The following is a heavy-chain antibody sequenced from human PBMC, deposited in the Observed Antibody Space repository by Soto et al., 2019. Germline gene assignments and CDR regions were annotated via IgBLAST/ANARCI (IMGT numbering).Heavy chain of an antibody. CDR1: GYSFTSYW. CDR3: ASATAPAGYCSGGSCYSYYFQH. V-gene: IGHV5-10-1*01. Sequence: AGESLKISCKGSGYSFTSYWISWVRQMPGKGLEWMGRIDPSDSYTNYSPSFQGHVTISADKSISTAYLQWSSLKASDTAMYYCASATAPAGYCSGGSCYSYYFQHWGQGTLVTVSS. CDR2: IDPSDSYT. J-gene: IGHJ1*01. D-gene: IGHD2-15*01.